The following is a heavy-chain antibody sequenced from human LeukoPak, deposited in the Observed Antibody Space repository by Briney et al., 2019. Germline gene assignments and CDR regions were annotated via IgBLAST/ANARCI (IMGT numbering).Heavy chain of an antibody. CDR3: ARRGSPYCGGDCYSGYYYGMDV. V-gene: IGHV3-20*04. Sequence: GSLRLSCAASGFPFDDYGMSWVRPAPGKGLEWVSGINWNGGSTGYADSVKGRFTISRDNAKNSLYLQMNSLRAEDTALYYCARRGSPYCGGDCYSGYYYGMDVWGQGTTVTVSS. D-gene: IGHD2-21*02. J-gene: IGHJ6*02. CDR2: INWNGGST. CDR1: GFPFDDYG.